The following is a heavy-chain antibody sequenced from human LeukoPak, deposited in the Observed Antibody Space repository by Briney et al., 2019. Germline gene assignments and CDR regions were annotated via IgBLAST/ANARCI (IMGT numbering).Heavy chain of an antibody. D-gene: IGHD2-15*01. CDR2: ISSSSGAI. J-gene: IGHJ4*02. CDR1: GFSFRRFG. V-gene: IGHV3-48*02. CDR3: AQKGGTDH. Sequence: GSLRLSCAASGFSFRRFGMNWVRQAPGKGLEWISYISSSSGAIYYADSVKGRFTISRDNAKNSLYLQMSSLRDEDTAVYYCAQKGGTDHWGQGTLVTVSS.